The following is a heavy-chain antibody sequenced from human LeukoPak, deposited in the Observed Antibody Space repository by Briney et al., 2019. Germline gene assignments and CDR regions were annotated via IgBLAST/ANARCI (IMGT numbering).Heavy chain of an antibody. CDR1: GGSFSGYY. V-gene: IGHV4-34*01. Sequence: PSETLSLTCAVYGGSFSGYYWSWIRQPPGKGLEWIGEINHSGSTNYNPSLKSRVTISVDTSKNQFSLKLSSVTAADTAVYYCAREGPSRNYYYYYYMDVWGKGTTVTISS. CDR2: INHSGST. J-gene: IGHJ6*03. CDR3: AREGPSRNYYYYYYMDV.